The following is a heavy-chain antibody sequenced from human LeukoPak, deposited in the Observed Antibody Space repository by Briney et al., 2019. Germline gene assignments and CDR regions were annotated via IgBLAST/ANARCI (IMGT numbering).Heavy chain of an antibody. CDR3: ARRYYDSSGYYFWWFDP. CDR1: GYTFTSYG. J-gene: IGHJ5*02. CDR2: IIPIFGTA. D-gene: IGHD3-22*01. Sequence: GASVKVSCKASGYTFTSYGISWVRQAPGQGLEWMGGIIPIFGTANYAQKFQGRVTITADKSTSTAYMELSSLRSEDTAVYYCARRYYDSSGYYFWWFDPWGQGTLVTVSS. V-gene: IGHV1-69*06.